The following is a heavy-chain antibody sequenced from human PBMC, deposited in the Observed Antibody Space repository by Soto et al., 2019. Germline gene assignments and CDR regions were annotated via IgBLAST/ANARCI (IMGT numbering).Heavy chain of an antibody. CDR3: ARGPSVYCSSTSCSPFDP. J-gene: IGHJ5*02. D-gene: IGHD2-2*01. V-gene: IGHV3-30-3*01. CDR1: GFTFSSYA. Sequence: QVQLVESGGGVVQPGRSLRLSCAASGFTFSSYAVHWVRQAPGKGLEGVAVISYDGSNKYYADSVKGRFTISRDNSKSTPYLQMNSLRPEDTAVYYCARGPSVYCSSTSCSPFDPWGQGTLVTVSS. CDR2: ISYDGSNK.